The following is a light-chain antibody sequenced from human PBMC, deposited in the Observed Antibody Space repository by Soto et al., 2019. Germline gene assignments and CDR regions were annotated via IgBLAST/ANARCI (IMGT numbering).Light chain of an antibody. CDR3: QQRSNWLPRT. J-gene: IGKJ4*01. CDR1: QRVSSY. V-gene: IGKV3-11*01. CDR2: DAS. Sequence: EIVLTQSPATLSLSPGERATLSCRASQRVSSYLAWYQQKPGQAPRLLIYDASNMANGIPARFSGSGSGTDFALTISSREPEDFAVYDCQQRSNWLPRTFGGGTKVEIK.